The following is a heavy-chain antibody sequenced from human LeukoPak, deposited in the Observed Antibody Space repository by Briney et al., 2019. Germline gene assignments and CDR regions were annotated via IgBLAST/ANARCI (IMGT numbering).Heavy chain of an antibody. J-gene: IGHJ3*02. Sequence: GGSLRLSCAASRFTFSSYHMHWVRQAPGKGLEWLAVISDDGSKTYHTDSVRGRFTISRDNSENTLFLQMNSLRGEETAVYYCARDRGTSWNSQNYPFDIWGQGTMVTVGS. CDR3: ARDRGTSWNSQNYPFDI. CDR1: RFTFSSYH. V-gene: IGHV3-30*10. CDR2: ISDDGSKT. D-gene: IGHD1-7*01.